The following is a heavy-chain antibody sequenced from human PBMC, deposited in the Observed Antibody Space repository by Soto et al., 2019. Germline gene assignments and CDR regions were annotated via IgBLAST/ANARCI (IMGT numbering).Heavy chain of an antibody. V-gene: IGHV4-34*01. CDR3: ASVRILSGSSGMDV. J-gene: IGHJ6*02. CDR1: GGSFSDYY. CDR2: INHSGST. D-gene: IGHD3-9*01. Sequence: PSETLSLTRADYGGSFSDYYWSWVRQPPGKGLEWIGEINHSGSTNYNPSLKSRVTISVDTSKNEFALKLRSVSAADTAVYYCASVRILSGSSGMDVWGQGTTVTVSS.